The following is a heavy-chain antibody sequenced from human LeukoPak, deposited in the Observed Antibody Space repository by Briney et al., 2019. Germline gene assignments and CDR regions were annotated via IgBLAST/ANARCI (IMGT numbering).Heavy chain of an antibody. D-gene: IGHD6-6*01. Sequence: SETLSLTCTVSGGSISSYYWSWIRQPPGKGLEWIGYIYYSGSTNYNPSLKSRVTISVDTSKNQFSLKLSSVTAADTAVYYCARGGSSSSRIDYWGQGTLVTVSS. CDR1: GGSISSYY. CDR2: IYYSGST. V-gene: IGHV4-59*01. J-gene: IGHJ4*02. CDR3: ARGGSSSSRIDY.